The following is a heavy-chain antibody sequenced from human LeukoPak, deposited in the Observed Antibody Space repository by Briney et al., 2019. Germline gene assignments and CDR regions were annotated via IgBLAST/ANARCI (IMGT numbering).Heavy chain of an antibody. Sequence: GESLKISCKGSGYSFTSYWIGWVRQMPGKGLEWMGIIYPGDSDTRYSPSFQGQVTISADKSISTAYLQWSSLKASDTAMYYCARRRSEYYYDSSGYYTEVYYFDYWGQGTLVTVSS. CDR3: ARRRSEYYYDSSGYYTEVYYFDY. J-gene: IGHJ4*02. CDR1: GYSFTSYW. V-gene: IGHV5-51*01. D-gene: IGHD3-22*01. CDR2: IYPGDSDT.